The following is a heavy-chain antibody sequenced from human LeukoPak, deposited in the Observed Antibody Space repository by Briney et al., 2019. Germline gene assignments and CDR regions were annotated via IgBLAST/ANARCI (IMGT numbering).Heavy chain of an antibody. D-gene: IGHD1-26*01. Sequence: PSETLSLTCTVSGGSISSSYWSWIRQPPGKGLEWIGYIYYSGSTNYNPSLKSRVTISVDTSKNQFSLKLSSVTAADTAVYYCARHGLLPRGNYFPFDYWGQGTLVTVSS. CDR2: IYYSGST. CDR3: ARHGLLPRGNYFPFDY. V-gene: IGHV4-59*01. J-gene: IGHJ4*02. CDR1: GGSISSSY.